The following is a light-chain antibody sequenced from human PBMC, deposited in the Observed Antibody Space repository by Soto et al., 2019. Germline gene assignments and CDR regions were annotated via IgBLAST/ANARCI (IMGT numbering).Light chain of an antibody. CDR1: QSVDSSF. CDR2: AAS. CDR3: QQYGTVPWT. V-gene: IGKV3-20*01. Sequence: EIGLTQSPGTLSLSPGERATLSCRASQSVDSSFLGWYQQKPGQSPRLLIYAASSRASGIPDRFSGSGSGTDFTLSINGLDPEDLAVYYCQQYGTVPWTFGQGTKVDIK. J-gene: IGKJ1*01.